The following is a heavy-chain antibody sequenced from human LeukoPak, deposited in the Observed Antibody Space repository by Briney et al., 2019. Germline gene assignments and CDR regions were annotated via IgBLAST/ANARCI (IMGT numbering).Heavy chain of an antibody. V-gene: IGHV4-59*01. CDR2: FYYSGST. CDR3: ARANKAIYYYYGMDV. Sequence: SETLSLTCTVSGGSISSYYWSWIRQPPGKGLEWIGYFYYSGSTNYNPSLKSRVTISVDTSKNQFSLKLSSVTAADTAVYYCARANKAIYYYYGMDVWGQGTTVTVSS. CDR1: GGSISSYY. J-gene: IGHJ6*02.